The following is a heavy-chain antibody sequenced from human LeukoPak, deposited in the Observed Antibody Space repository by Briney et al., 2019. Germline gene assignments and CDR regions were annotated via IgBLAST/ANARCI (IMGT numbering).Heavy chain of an antibody. V-gene: IGHV4-39*01. CDR3: ARHSRSGYGDDESAFDI. CDR2: FYYTGST. CDR1: GGSISSSGYY. Sequence: PSETLSLTCTVSGGSISSSGYYWDWLRQPPGKGLEWSVNFYYTGSTYYNPSLKTQITISVDTSKNQFSLKLRSVTAADTAVYYCARHSRSGYGDDESAFDIWGQGTMVTVSS. J-gene: IGHJ3*02. D-gene: IGHD5-12*01.